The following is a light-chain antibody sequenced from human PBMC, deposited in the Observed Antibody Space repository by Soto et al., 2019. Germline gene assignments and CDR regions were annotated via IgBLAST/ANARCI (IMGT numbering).Light chain of an antibody. J-gene: IGLJ1*01. V-gene: IGLV2-14*01. CDR1: SSDVGGYNY. Sequence: QSALTQPASVSGSPGQSITISCTGTSSDVGGYNYVSWYQQHPGKAPKLMIYKVSNRPSGVSNRFSGSKSGNTASLTICGRQAEDEADYYCRSYTGSIALVFGTGTKLTVL. CDR2: KVS. CDR3: RSYTGSIALV.